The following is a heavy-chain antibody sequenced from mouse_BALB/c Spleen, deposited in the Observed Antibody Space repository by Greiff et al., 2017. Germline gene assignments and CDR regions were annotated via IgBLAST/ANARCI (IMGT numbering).Heavy chain of an antibody. CDR1: GFTFSSFG. V-gene: IGHV5-17*02. J-gene: IGHJ2*01. Sequence: EVMLVESGGGLVQPGGSRKLSCAASGFTFSSFGMHWVRQAPEKGLEWVAYISSGSSTIYYADTVKGRFTISRDNPKNTLFLQMTSLRSEDTAMYYCARGGYYVDYWGQGTTLTVSS. CDR2: ISSGSSTI. CDR3: ARGGYYVDY.